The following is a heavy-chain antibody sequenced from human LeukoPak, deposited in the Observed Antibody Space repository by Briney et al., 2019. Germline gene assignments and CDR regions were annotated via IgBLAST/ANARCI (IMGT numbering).Heavy chain of an antibody. J-gene: IGHJ4*02. V-gene: IGHV3-64D*06. D-gene: IGHD3-10*01. Sequence: PGGSLRLSCAASGFTFSSYSMNWVRQAPGKGLEYVSAISSNGGSTYYADSVKGRFTISRDNSKNTLYLQMSSLRAEDTAVYYCVPNYSSGSYYPPGFDYWGQGTLVTVSS. CDR3: VPNYSSGSYYPPGFDY. CDR2: ISSNGGST. CDR1: GFTFSSYS.